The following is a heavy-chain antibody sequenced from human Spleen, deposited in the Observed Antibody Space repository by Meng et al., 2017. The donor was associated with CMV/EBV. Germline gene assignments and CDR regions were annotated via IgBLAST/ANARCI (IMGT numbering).Heavy chain of an antibody. CDR1: GGSISGSY. J-gene: IGHJ4*02. CDR3: ARGVPYADSPGGYFDY. Sequence: SETLSLTCTVSGGSISGSYWSWVRQPPGKGLEWIGHIYYGGSIDYNPSLKSRVTISVETSKKHFSLKLKSVTAADTAVYYCARGVPYADSPGGYFDYWGQGRLVTVSS. D-gene: IGHD2-2*01. V-gene: IGHV4-59*01. CDR2: IYYGGSI.